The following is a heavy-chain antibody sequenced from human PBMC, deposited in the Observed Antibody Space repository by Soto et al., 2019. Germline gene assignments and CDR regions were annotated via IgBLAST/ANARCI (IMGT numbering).Heavy chain of an antibody. V-gene: IGHV4-59*13. J-gene: IGHJ4*02. CDR3: ARGNWYSEY. Sequence: QVHLQESGPGLVKPSETLSLTCTVSGLSITNNYWSWIRQPPGKGLEWIGYIYYTGNTNYDPSLKSRVTMSVDTSKNQFSLNLASLTAADTAIYYCARGNWYSEYWGQGTLVIVSS. D-gene: IGHD1-1*01. CDR2: IYYTGNT. CDR1: GLSITNNY.